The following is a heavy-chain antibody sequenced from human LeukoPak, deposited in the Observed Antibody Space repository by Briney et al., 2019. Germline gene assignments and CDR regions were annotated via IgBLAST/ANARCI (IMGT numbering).Heavy chain of an antibody. Sequence: GASVKVSCKVSGYTLTELSMHWVRQAPGKGLEWMGGFDPEDGETIYAQKFQGRVTMTEDTSTDTAYMELSSLRSEDTAVYYCATQVAGRGYFDYWGQGTLVTLSS. V-gene: IGHV1-24*01. CDR1: GYTLTELS. CDR2: FDPEDGET. CDR3: ATQVAGRGYFDY. J-gene: IGHJ4*02. D-gene: IGHD6-19*01.